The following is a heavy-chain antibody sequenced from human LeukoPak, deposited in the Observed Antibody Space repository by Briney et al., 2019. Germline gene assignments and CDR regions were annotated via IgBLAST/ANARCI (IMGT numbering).Heavy chain of an antibody. CDR1: GYTFTGYY. J-gene: IGHJ4*02. CDR2: INPNSGGT. D-gene: IGHD6-19*01. Sequence: ASVKVSCKASGYTFTGYYMHWVRQAPGQGLEWMGWINPNSGGTNYAQKFQGRVTMTRDTSTSTVYMELSSLRSEDTAVYYCAREVWSSGWYRPYYFDYWGQGTLVTVSS. V-gene: IGHV1-2*02. CDR3: AREVWSSGWYRPYYFDY.